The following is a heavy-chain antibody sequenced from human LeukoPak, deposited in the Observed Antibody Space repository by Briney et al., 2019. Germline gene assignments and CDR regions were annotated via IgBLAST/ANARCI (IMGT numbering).Heavy chain of an antibody. CDR1: GGSISSSDSY. J-gene: IGHJ4*02. CDR3: GRHFPETGRDEQPLEY. V-gene: IGHV4-39*01. CDR2: ICFSRTT. D-gene: IGHD3-10*01. Sequence: SETLSLTCTVSGGSISSSDSYWAWVRQPPGKGLEWIGSICFSRTTYYNPSLKSRVTMSIDTSKNHFSLKVASVTAADTAVYYCGRHFPETGRDEQPLEYWGQGSLFTVSS.